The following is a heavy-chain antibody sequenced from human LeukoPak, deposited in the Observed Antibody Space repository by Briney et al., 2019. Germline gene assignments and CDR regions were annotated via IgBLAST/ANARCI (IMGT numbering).Heavy chain of an antibody. D-gene: IGHD2-15*01. J-gene: IGHJ5*02. CDR1: GGSISSYY. CDR2: IYYSGST. Sequence: PSETLSLTGTVSGGSISSYYWSLIRQPPGKGLEWIGYIYYSGSTNYNPSLKSRVTISVDTSKNQFSLKLSSVTAADTAVYYCAXXNLGYCSGXSCYSDXFDPWGQGTLVTVSS. V-gene: IGHV4-59*01. CDR3: AXXNLGYCSGXSCYSDXFDP.